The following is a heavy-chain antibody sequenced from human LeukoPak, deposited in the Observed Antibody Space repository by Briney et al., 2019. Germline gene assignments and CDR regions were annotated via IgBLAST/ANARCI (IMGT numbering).Heavy chain of an antibody. CDR1: GYTFSAYW. Sequence: GGSVRLSCEASGYTFSAYWMAWVRQAPGKGLEWVANIKQDGTEAVYVDSVRGRFTIFRDNAKNSLYLQMNSLRAEDTAVYYCSNGIYRDSYWGQGTLVTVSS. V-gene: IGHV3-7*01. CDR2: IKQDGTEA. D-gene: IGHD4-4*01. J-gene: IGHJ4*02. CDR3: SNGIYRDSY.